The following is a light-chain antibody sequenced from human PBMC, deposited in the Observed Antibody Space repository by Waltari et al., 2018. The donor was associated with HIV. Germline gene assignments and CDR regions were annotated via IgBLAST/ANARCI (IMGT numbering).Light chain of an antibody. CDR1: QSISTS. Sequence: DIQLTQSPSSLRASVRDRVTITCRASQSISTSLNWYQHKPGEAPKLLIFDASRLHTGVPSRFSGSGSGTQFTLTISSLQPEDFATYYCQQAYRGRTFGQGTKVDIK. CDR3: QQAYRGRT. CDR2: DAS. J-gene: IGKJ1*01. V-gene: IGKV1-39*01.